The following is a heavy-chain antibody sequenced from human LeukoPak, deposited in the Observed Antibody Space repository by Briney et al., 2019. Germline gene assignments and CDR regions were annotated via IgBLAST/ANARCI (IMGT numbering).Heavy chain of an antibody. D-gene: IGHD6-13*01. CDR1: GDSISSDINY. Sequence: PSETLSLTCTVSGDSISSDINYWRWIRQPAGKGLEWIGRMYTSVNTNYTPSLKSRVTISVDTSKNQFSLKLSSVTAPDTAVYYCARADYSSTWSHDYYYMDVWGKGTTVTVSS. CDR2: MYTSVNT. CDR3: ARADYSSTWSHDYYYMDV. J-gene: IGHJ6*03. V-gene: IGHV4-61*02.